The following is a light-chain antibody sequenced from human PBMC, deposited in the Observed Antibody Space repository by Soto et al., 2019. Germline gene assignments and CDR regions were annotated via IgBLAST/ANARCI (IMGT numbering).Light chain of an antibody. V-gene: IGKV1-33*01. Sequence: DIHLTQSPSSLSASVGDRVTITCQASQDISNYLNWYQQKPGKAPKLLIYDASNLETGVPSRFSGSGSGKDFTFAISTLQPEDIETYYCQQYDNLQLSLGGGAKVDIQ. J-gene: IGKJ4*01. CDR3: QQYDNLQLS. CDR2: DAS. CDR1: QDISNY.